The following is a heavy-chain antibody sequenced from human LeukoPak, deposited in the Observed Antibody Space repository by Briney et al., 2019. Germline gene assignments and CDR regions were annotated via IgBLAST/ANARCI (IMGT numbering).Heavy chain of an antibody. CDR2: ISGSGGST. CDR1: GFTFSSYA. Sequence: GGSLRLSCAASGFTFSSYAMSWVRQAPGKGLEWVSAISGSGGSTYYADSVKGRFTISRDNSKNTLYLQMNSLRAEDTAVYYCAKDPIRYGGNCVDYWGQGTLVTVSS. D-gene: IGHD4-23*01. CDR3: AKDPIRYGGNCVDY. J-gene: IGHJ4*02. V-gene: IGHV3-23*01.